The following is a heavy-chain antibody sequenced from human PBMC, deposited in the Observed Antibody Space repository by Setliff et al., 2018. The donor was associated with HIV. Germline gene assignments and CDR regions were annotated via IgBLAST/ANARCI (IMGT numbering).Heavy chain of an antibody. CDR1: GFNFGIYW. D-gene: IGHD3-10*01. V-gene: IGHV3-7*01. Sequence: GSLRLSCAASGFNFGIYWMSWVRQAPGKGLEWVANMDKYGSEIYYVDSVKSRFIISRDNAKNSLYLQMNSLRGEDTAIYYCARDRGSAGFDYWGLGTQVTVSS. CDR3: ARDRGSAGFDY. CDR2: MDKYGSEI. J-gene: IGHJ4*02.